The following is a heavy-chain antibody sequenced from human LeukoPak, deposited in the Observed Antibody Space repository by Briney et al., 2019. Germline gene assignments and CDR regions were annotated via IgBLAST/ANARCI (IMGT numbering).Heavy chain of an antibody. Sequence: PSETLSLTCTVSGGSLRSYYWSWIRQTPGKGPEWIGYIFYLGNTNYNPSFESRVTMSVDTSKNQFSLKLRSMTAADTAIYYRARKGLQDWFGPWGQGTLVTVSS. CDR1: GGSLRSYY. V-gene: IGHV4-59*01. CDR2: IFYLGNT. D-gene: IGHD5-24*01. CDR3: ARKGLQDWFGP. J-gene: IGHJ5*02.